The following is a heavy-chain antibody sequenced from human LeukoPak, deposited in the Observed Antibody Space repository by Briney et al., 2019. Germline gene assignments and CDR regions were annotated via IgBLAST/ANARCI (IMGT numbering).Heavy chain of an antibody. CDR1: GGSISSGSYY. CDR2: IYSSGST. D-gene: IGHD2-2*01. J-gene: IGHJ4*02. Sequence: SETLSLTCTVSGGSISSGSYYWSWIRQPAGKGLEWIGHIYSSGSTNYNPSLKSRVTISVDTSKNQFSLKLSSVTAADTAVYYCASLGPAVRPSFDYWGQGTLVTVSS. V-gene: IGHV4-61*09. CDR3: ASLGPAVRPSFDY.